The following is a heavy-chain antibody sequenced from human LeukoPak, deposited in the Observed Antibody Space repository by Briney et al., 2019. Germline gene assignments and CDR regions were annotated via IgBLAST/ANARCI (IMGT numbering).Heavy chain of an antibody. CDR2: MYPGGSEI. J-gene: IGHJ4*02. Sequence: GESLKISCKGSGYSCSNYDIDWVRQMPGKGGEWIGVMYPGGSEIIYSRSFQGQVTISADKSIDTASLQWSSLKASDSAMYYCASRTGSYYPFDSWGQGTLVTVSS. D-gene: IGHD1-26*01. V-gene: IGHV5-51*01. CDR3: ASRTGSYYPFDS. CDR1: GYSCSNYD.